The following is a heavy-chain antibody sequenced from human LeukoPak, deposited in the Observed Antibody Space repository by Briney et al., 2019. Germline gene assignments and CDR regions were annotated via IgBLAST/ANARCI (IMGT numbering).Heavy chain of an antibody. CDR1: GFTFSSYW. V-gene: IGHV3-7*01. CDR2: IKQDGSEK. Sequence: GGSLRLPCAASGFTFSSYWMSWVRQAPGKGLEWVANIKQDGSEKYYVDSVKGRFTISRDNAKNSLYLQMNSLRAEDTAVYYCARVIPYDFWSGYSTFDYWGQGTLVTVSS. J-gene: IGHJ4*02. CDR3: ARVIPYDFWSGYSTFDY. D-gene: IGHD3-3*01.